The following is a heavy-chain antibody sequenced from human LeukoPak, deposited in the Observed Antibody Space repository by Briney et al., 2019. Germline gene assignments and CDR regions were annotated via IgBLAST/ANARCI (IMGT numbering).Heavy chain of an antibody. CDR3: ASAIAAAGTWFDY. J-gene: IGHJ4*02. CDR1: GGSISSSNW. D-gene: IGHD6-13*01. Sequence: ASETLSLTCAVSGGSISSSNWWSWVRQPPGKGLEWIGEIYHSGSTNHNPSLKSRVTISVDKSKNQFSLKLSSVTAADTAVYYCASAIAAAGTWFDYWGQGTLVTVSS. CDR2: IYHSGST. V-gene: IGHV4-4*02.